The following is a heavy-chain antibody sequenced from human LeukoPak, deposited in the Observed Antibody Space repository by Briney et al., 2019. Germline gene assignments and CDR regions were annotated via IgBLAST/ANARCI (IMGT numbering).Heavy chain of an antibody. D-gene: IGHD2-2*01. CDR3: AKERSGVVAAASNS. J-gene: IGHJ5*02. CDR1: GFIFSDYA. CDR2: IRGGDVST. Sequence: GGSLRLSCAASGFIFSDYAISWVRQAPGKGLEWVSAIRGGDVSTFYAYSVKGRFTISRENSNNTLFLQMNSLRAEDTAVYYCAKERSGVVAAASNSWGRGTLVTVSS. V-gene: IGHV3-23*01.